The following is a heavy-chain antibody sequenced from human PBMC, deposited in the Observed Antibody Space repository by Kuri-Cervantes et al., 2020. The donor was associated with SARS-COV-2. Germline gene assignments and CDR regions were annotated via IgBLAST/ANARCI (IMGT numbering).Heavy chain of an antibody. D-gene: IGHD7-27*01. CDR3: ARKSNWAAFFDY. CDR1: GGSISSYY. CDR2: IYYSGST. V-gene: IGHV4-59*01. J-gene: IGHJ4*02. Sequence: SETLSLTCTVSGGSISSYYWSWIRQPPGKGLEWIGYIYYSGSTNYNPPLKSRVTISVDTSKNQFSLKLSSVTAADTAVYYCARKSNWAAFFDYWGQGTLITVSS.